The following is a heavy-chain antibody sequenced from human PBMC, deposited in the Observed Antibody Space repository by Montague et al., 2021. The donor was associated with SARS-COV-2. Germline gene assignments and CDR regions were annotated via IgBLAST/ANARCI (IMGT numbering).Heavy chain of an antibody. CDR1: GYSISSGYY. D-gene: IGHD3-3*01. V-gene: IGHV4-38-2*02. CDR3: ARDVRYYDFWSGRAQTSPDY. Sequence: SETRSLTCTVSGYSISSGYYWGWIRQPPGKGLEWIGSIYHSGSTYYNPXXKSRVTISVDTSKNQFSLKLSSVTAADTAVYYCARDVRYYDFWSGRAQTSPDYWGQGTLVTVSS. CDR2: IYHSGST. J-gene: IGHJ4*02.